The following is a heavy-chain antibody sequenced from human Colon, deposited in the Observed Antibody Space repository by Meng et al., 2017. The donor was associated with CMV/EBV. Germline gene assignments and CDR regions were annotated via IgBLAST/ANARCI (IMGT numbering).Heavy chain of an antibody. J-gene: IGHJ6*02. V-gene: IGHV3-74*01. CDR3: ARGRYYGMDV. CDR2: INGDGSGT. Sequence: GGSLRLSCAVSGFTFSTYRMHWVRQAPGKGLVWVSRINGDGSGTTYADSVKGRLTISRDNAKNTLYLQMNSLRAEDTAVYYCARGRYYGMDVWGQGTTVTVSS. CDR1: GFTFSTYR.